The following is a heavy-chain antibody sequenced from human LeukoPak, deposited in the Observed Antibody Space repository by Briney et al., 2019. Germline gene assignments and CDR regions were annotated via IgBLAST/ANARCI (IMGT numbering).Heavy chain of an antibody. Sequence: GASVKVSCKASGYRFTDHYMHWIRQAPGQGLDWMGWINPNSGGTNYAQKFQGRVTMTRDTSISTADVEMSRLTSDDTALYYCARDYVWQDYWGQGTLVTVSS. V-gene: IGHV1-2*02. CDR3: ARDYVWQDY. CDR1: GYRFTDHY. CDR2: INPNSGGT. J-gene: IGHJ4*02. D-gene: IGHD3-16*01.